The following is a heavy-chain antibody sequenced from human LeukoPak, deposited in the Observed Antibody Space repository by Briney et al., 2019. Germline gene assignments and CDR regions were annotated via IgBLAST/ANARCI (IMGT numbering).Heavy chain of an antibody. CDR1: GFTFSSYG. J-gene: IGHJ4*02. CDR2: ISYDGSNK. D-gene: IGHD6-13*01. V-gene: IGHV3-30*18. CDR3: AKPDTPGYSSSLGL. Sequence: GGSLRLSCAASGFTFSSYGMHWVRQAPGKGLEWVAVISYDGSNKYYADSVKGRFTISRDNSKNTLYLQMNSLRAEDTAVYYCAKPDTPGYSSSLGLWGQGTLVTVSS.